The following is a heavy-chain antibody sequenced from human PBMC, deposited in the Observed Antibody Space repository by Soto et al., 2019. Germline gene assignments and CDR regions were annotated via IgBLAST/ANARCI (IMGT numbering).Heavy chain of an antibody. CDR2: IIPIFGTA. V-gene: IGHV1-69*06. Sequence: SVKVSCKASGGTFSSYAISWVRQAPGQGLEWMGGIIPIFGTANYAQKFQGRVTITADKSTSTAYMELSSLRSEDTAVYYCARDPSLTSYYYYYGMDVWGQGTTVNVSS. J-gene: IGHJ6*02. CDR3: ARDPSLTSYYYYYGMDV. CDR1: GGTFSSYA.